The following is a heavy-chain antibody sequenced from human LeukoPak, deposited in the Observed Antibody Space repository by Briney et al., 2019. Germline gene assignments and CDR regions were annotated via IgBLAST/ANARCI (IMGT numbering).Heavy chain of an antibody. J-gene: IGHJ4*02. CDR2: ISGSSRHI. CDR3: ARDLCSSTSCYPGY. V-gene: IGHV3-21*01. CDR1: GFTFSDYF. D-gene: IGHD2-2*01. Sequence: GGSLRLSCAASGFTFSDYFMNWVRQAPGKGLEYVSSISGSSRHIYYADSVKGRFTISRDNTKSSLYLQMNSLRVEDMAVYYCARDLCSSTSCYPGYWGQGTLVTVSS.